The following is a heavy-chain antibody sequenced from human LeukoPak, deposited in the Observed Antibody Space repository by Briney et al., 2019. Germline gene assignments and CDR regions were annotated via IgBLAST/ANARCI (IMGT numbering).Heavy chain of an antibody. D-gene: IGHD1-26*01. CDR1: GGSIARSENY. CDR3: ARLGRTTVDY. J-gene: IGHJ4*02. Sequence: PSETLSLTCNVSGGSIARSENYWGWIRQPPGKGLEWIGNIYYSGSTSYNPSLKSRVTISVDTSRNQFSLKLSSVTAADTAVYSCARLGRTTVDYWGQGTLVTVSS. CDR2: IYYSGST. V-gene: IGHV4-39*01.